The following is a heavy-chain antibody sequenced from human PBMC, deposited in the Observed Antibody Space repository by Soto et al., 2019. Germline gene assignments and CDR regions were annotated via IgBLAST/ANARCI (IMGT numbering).Heavy chain of an antibody. J-gene: IGHJ3*02. CDR1: GFTLSDYY. D-gene: IGHD3-22*01. CDR2: ISSSGNTI. CDR3: ARSQITMIVVVWHAFDI. V-gene: IGHV3-11*01. Sequence: PAGSLRLSCAACGFTLSDYYVSWIRQAPGKGLEWVSYISSSGNTIYYADSVKGRFTVSRDNAKNSLYLQMNSLRAEDTAVYYCARSQITMIVVVWHAFDIWGQGTLGTVSS.